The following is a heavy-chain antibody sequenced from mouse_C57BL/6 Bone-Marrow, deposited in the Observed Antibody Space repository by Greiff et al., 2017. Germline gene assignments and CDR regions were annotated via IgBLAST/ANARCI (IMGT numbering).Heavy chain of an antibody. V-gene: IGHV1-81*01. Sequence: VKLMESGAELARPGASVKLSCKASGYTFTSYGISWVKQRTGQGLEWIGEIYPRSGNTYYNEKFKSKATLTVDTSSSTAYMQLSSLTSEDSAVYYCARSWRYYFDYWGQGTTLTVSS. J-gene: IGHJ2*01. CDR3: ARSWRYYFDY. CDR2: IYPRSGNT. CDR1: GYTFTSYG.